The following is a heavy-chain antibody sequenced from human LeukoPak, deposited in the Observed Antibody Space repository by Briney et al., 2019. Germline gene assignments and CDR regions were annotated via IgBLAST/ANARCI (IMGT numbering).Heavy chain of an antibody. CDR3: AKDHRRQWLEPYFDY. D-gene: IGHD6-19*01. CDR1: GITFSSYA. CDR2: ISSSGSST. Sequence: PGGSLRLSCAASGITFSSYAMSWVRQAPGKGLECVSTISSSGSSTYYADSVKGRFTISRDNSKNTLYLQMNSLRAEDTAVYSCAKDHRRQWLEPYFDYWGQGTLVTVSS. J-gene: IGHJ4*02. V-gene: IGHV3-23*01.